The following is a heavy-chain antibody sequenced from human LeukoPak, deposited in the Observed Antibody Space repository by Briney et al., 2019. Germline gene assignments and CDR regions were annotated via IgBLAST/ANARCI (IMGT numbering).Heavy chain of an antibody. V-gene: IGHV3-15*01. CDR3: TTGDIVVVPAAIPVDY. J-gene: IGHJ4*02. Sequence: GGSLRLSCAASGFTFSSYAMSWVRQAPGKGLEWVGRIKSKTDGGTTDYAAPVIGRFTISRDDSKNTLYLQMNSLKTEDTAVYYCTTGDIVVVPAAIPVDYWGQGTLVTVSS. D-gene: IGHD2-2*02. CDR1: GFTFSSYA. CDR2: IKSKTDGGTT.